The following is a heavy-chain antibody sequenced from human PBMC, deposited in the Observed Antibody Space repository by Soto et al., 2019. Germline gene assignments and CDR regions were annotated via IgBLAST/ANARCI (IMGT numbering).Heavy chain of an antibody. D-gene: IGHD3-9*01. Sequence: QVQLQESGPGLVKPSETLSLTCTLSGGAINDHYWSFIRQPPGKGLEWIGYIYYNGNTNYNPSLARRVTISVDRSRNQFSLTLTSLTAADTAVYYCARVRTGYFDYWGRGALVTVSS. V-gene: IGHV4-59*11. CDR3: ARVRTGYFDY. CDR2: IYYNGNT. CDR1: GGAINDHY. J-gene: IGHJ4*02.